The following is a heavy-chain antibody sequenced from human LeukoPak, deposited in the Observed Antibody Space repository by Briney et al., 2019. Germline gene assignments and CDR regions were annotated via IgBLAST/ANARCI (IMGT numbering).Heavy chain of an antibody. Sequence: PSETLSLTCTVSGGSISSYYWSWIRQPPGKGLEWIGYIYYSGSTNYNPSLKSRVTMSVDTSKNQFSLKLSSVTAADTAVYYCARDGGIVGAHDAFDIWGQGTMVTVSS. D-gene: IGHD1-26*01. CDR1: GGSISSYY. CDR3: ARDGGIVGAHDAFDI. J-gene: IGHJ3*02. CDR2: IYYSGST. V-gene: IGHV4-59*12.